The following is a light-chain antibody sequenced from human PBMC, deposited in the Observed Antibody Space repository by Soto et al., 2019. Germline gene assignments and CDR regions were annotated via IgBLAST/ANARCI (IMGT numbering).Light chain of an antibody. J-gene: IGKJ1*01. Sequence: DIHMTQSPSSLSASVGDRVTITCRARQSINDYSTCYQQKPGTAPKLLIYAASNLQSGVPSRFSGSGSGTDFTLTISSLQPEDFATYYCQQSYSTPRTFGQGTKVDIK. CDR3: QQSYSTPRT. V-gene: IGKV1-39*01. CDR2: AAS. CDR1: QSINDY.